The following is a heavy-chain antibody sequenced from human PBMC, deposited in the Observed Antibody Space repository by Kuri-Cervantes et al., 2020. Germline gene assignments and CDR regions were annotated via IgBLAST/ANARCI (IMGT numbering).Heavy chain of an antibody. CDR1: GYTFTSYY. D-gene: IGHD5-24*01. CDR2: INPSGGST. V-gene: IGHV1-46*01. CDR3: ARGRRDGYNYFDL. J-gene: IGHJ2*01. Sequence: ASVKVSCKASGYTFTSYYMHWVRQAPGQGLEWMGIINPSGGSTSYAQKFQGRVTMTRDTSISTAYMELSRLRSDDTAVYYCARGRRDGYNYFDLWGRGTLVTVSS.